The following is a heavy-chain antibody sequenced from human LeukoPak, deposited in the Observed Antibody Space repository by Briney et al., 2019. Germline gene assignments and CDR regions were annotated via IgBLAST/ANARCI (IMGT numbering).Heavy chain of an antibody. CDR1: GGSISSSSYY. J-gene: IGHJ4*02. D-gene: IGHD5-12*01. CDR2: IYYSGST. V-gene: IGHV4-39*01. CDR3: ARHRWWVRTIFDY. Sequence: SETLSLTCTVSGGSISSSSYYWGWIRQPPGKGLEWIGSIYYSGSTYYNPSLKSRVTISVDTSKNQFSLKLSSVTAADTAVYYCARHRWWVRTIFDYWGQGTLVTVSS.